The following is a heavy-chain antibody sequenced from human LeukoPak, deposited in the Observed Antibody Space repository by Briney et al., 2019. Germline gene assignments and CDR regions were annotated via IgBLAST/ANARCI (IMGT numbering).Heavy chain of an antibody. CDR1: GGTFSSYA. CDR2: ISAYSGNT. D-gene: IGHD2-15*01. CDR3: ARVLCGGSCYEDY. J-gene: IGHJ4*02. V-gene: IGHV1-18*01. Sequence: ASVKVSCKASGGTFSSYAISWVRQAPGQGLEWMGWISAYSGNTNYAQKLQGRVTMTTDTSTSTAYMELRSLRSDDTAVYYCARVLCGGSCYEDYWGQGTLVTVSS.